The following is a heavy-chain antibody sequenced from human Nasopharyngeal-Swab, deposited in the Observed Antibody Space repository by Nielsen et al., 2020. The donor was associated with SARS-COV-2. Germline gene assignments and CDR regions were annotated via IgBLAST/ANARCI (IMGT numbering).Heavy chain of an antibody. CDR3: ARDSSGWGENDY. CDR2: IWHDGST. V-gene: IGHV4-4*02. J-gene: IGHJ4*02. Sequence: SETLSLTCAVSGASISTRSWWSWVRQPPGKGLEWIGEIWHDGSTNYNPSLKSRVTMSLDTSKNQFSLELTSVTAEDTAVYYCARDSSGWGENDYWGQGTLVTVSS. D-gene: IGHD6-19*01. CDR1: GASISTRSW.